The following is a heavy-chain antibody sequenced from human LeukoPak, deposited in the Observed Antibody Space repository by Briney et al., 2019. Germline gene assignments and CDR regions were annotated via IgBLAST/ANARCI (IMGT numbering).Heavy chain of an antibody. CDR2: ISGSGGRT. CDR3: AKDAVTALAGYYYYMDV. V-gene: IGHV3-23*01. CDR1: GFTFVNYA. D-gene: IGHD6-19*01. J-gene: IGHJ6*03. Sequence: PGGSLRLSCKASGFTFVNYAMSWVRQAPGKGLEWVSGISGSGGRTYYADSVKGRFTISRDNSKNTLYLQMNSLRADDTAVYYCAKDAVTALAGYYYYMDVWGKGTMVTVSS.